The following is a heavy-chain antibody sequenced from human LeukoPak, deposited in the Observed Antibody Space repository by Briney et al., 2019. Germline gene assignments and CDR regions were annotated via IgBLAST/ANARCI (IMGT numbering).Heavy chain of an antibody. V-gene: IGHV1-2*02. Sequence: ASVKVSCKASGYTFTGYYMHWVRQAPGQGLEWMGWINPNSGGTNYAQKFQGRVTMTRDTSISTAYMELSRLRSDDTAVYYCARTLYGDYVGYYFDYWGQGTLVTVSS. CDR2: INPNSGGT. CDR1: GYTFTGYY. J-gene: IGHJ4*02. CDR3: ARTLYGDYVGYYFDY. D-gene: IGHD4-17*01.